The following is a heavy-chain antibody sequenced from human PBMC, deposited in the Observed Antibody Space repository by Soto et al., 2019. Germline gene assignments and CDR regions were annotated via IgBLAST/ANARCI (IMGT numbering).Heavy chain of an antibody. Sequence: LRLSCAASGFTFSSYSMNWVRQAPGKGLEWVSYISSSSSTIYYADSVKGRFTISRDNAKNSLYLQMNSLRDEDTAVYYCARADIVVVPAALTYYYGMDVWGQGTTVTVSS. CDR3: ARADIVVVPAALTYYYGMDV. CDR2: ISSSSSTI. D-gene: IGHD2-2*01. CDR1: GFTFSSYS. V-gene: IGHV3-48*02. J-gene: IGHJ6*02.